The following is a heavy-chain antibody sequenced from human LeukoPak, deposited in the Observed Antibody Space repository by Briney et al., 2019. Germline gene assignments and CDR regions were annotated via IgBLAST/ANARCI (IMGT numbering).Heavy chain of an antibody. CDR3: TRTGYRHGMDV. J-gene: IGHJ6*02. V-gene: IGHV3-74*01. Sequence: GGSLRLSCAASGFTFNNYWIHWVRQAPGKGLVWVSSTSTDGSTTVYGDSVKGRFTISRDNGKNTLDLQLNSLRVEDTAVYYCTRTGYRHGMDVWGQGTTVTVSS. CDR1: GFTFNNYW. D-gene: IGHD3-16*02. CDR2: TSTDGSTT.